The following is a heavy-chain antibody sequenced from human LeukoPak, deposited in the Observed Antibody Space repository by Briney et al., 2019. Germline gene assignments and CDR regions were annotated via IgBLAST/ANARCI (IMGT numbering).Heavy chain of an antibody. J-gene: IGHJ4*02. D-gene: IGHD2-2*01. V-gene: IGHV1-2*02. CDR1: VYTFTGYY. CDR2: IRPHTGET. Sequence: SVKVSCKASVYTFTGYYIHWVRQAPGQGLEWMGWIRPHTGETNSAQRFQDRVTMTTDTSTTTAYMELRSLRFDDTAVYYCARDRGGKGSAIFYWGQGSLVTVSS. CDR3: ARDRGGKGSAIFY.